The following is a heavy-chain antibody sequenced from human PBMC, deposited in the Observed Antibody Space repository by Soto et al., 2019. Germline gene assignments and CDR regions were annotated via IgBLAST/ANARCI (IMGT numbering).Heavy chain of an antibody. CDR1: GFTFSSYG. CDR3: ASEKYGSGSQHPFNSFYYGMDV. Sequence: QVQLVESGGGVVQPGRSLRLSCAASGFTFSSYGMHWVRQAPGKGLEWVAVISYDGSNKYYADSVKGRFTISRDNSKNTLYLQMNSLRAEDTAVYYCASEKYGSGSQHPFNSFYYGMDVWGQGTTVTVSS. CDR2: ISYDGSNK. D-gene: IGHD3-10*01. V-gene: IGHV3-30*03. J-gene: IGHJ6*02.